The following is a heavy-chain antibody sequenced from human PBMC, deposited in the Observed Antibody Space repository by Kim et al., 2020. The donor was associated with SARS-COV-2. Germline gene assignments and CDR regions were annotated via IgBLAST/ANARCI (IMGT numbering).Heavy chain of an antibody. V-gene: IGHV3-33*06. J-gene: IGHJ6*02. D-gene: IGHD5-18*01. Sequence: KGECTIARENSKNSLYLQMNSLRAEDTAVYYCAKDTAMVTYYYYDMDVWGQGTTVTVSS. CDR3: AKDTAMVTYYYYDMDV.